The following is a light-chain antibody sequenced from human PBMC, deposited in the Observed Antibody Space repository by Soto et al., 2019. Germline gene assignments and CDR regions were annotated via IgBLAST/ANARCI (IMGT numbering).Light chain of an antibody. CDR2: DTS. Sequence: EFLLTQSPGTLALSPGERATLSCRASQSLANSFIAWYQQKPGQAPRLLIYDTSSRASGIPDRFSGSGSGTEFTLTISSLQYEDFAVYYCQQYNNWPPITFGQGTRLEIK. CDR1: QSLANSF. V-gene: IGKV3D-15*01. CDR3: QQYNNWPPIT. J-gene: IGKJ5*01.